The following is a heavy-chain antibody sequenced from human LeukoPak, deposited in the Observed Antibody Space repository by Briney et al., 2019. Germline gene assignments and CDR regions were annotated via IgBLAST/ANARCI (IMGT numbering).Heavy chain of an antibody. D-gene: IGHD4-17*01. J-gene: IGHJ4*02. CDR1: GFTFSSYS. V-gene: IGHV3-21*01. Sequence: KPGGSLRLSCAASGFTFSSYSMSWVRQAPGKGLEWVSSISSSSSYIYYADSVKGRFTISRDNAKNSLYLQMNSLRAEDTAVYYCATRDDYGDYPLPYWGQGTLVTVSS. CDR3: ATRDDYGDYPLPY. CDR2: ISSSSSYI.